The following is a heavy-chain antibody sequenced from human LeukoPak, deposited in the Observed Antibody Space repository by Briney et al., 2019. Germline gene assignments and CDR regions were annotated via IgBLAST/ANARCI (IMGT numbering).Heavy chain of an antibody. J-gene: IGHJ4*02. CDR2: INHSGST. D-gene: IGHD2-2*01. CDR3: ARGEEFQFSIVVVPAARPRVFDY. Sequence: SETLSLTCAVYGGSFSGYYWSWIRQPPGKGLEWIGEINHSGSTNYNPSLKSRVTISVDTSKNQFSRKLSSVTAADTAVYYCARGEEFQFSIVVVPAARPRVFDYWGQGTLVTVSS. CDR1: GGSFSGYY. V-gene: IGHV4-34*01.